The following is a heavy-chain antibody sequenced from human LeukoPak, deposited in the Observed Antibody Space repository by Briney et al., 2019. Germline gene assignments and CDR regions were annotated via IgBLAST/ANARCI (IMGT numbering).Heavy chain of an antibody. CDR2: IYYSGST. V-gene: IGHV4-59*01. Sequence: SETLFLTCTVSGGSISSYYWSWIRQPPGKGLEWIGYIYYSGSTNYNPSLKSRVTISVDTSKNQFSLKLSSVTAADTAVYYCARDSSSDSSFYLDPNDDAFDIWGQGTMVTVSS. J-gene: IGHJ3*02. CDR3: ARDSSSDSSFYLDPNDDAFDI. D-gene: IGHD3-22*01. CDR1: GGSISSYY.